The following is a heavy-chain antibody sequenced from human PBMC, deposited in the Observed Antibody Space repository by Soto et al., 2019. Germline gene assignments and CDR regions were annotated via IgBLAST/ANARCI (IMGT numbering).Heavy chain of an antibody. CDR3: AAGLLYQD. J-gene: IGHJ4*02. Sequence: SESLALTCAASGGTIRISVWWSWVRQPPGGGLEWIGEIYHSGSTNYNPSLKGRVTISVDKSKNQFSLKLTSVTAGDTAVYYCAAGLLYQDWGQGTLVPVSS. V-gene: IGHV4-4*02. CDR2: IYHSGST. CDR1: GGTIRISVW. D-gene: IGHD3-3*01.